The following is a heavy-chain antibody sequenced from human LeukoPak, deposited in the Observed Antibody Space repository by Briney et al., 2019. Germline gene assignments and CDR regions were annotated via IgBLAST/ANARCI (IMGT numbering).Heavy chain of an antibody. CDR2: ISGSGGDT. V-gene: IGHV3-23*01. Sequence: PGGSLRLSCAASGFTLSSYGMSWVRQAPGKGLEWVSVISGSGGDTFYADSVKGRFTISRDNSKNTLYLQMNSLRVEDTAVYYCAKGRALVGGTTRSYYSRGEGTPGTVSS. CDR3: AKGRALVGGTTRSYYS. J-gene: IGHJ1*01. CDR1: GFTLSSYG. D-gene: IGHD1-26*01.